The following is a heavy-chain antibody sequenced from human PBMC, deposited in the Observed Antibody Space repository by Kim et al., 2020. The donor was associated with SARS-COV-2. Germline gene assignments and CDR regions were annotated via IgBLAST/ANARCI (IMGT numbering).Heavy chain of an antibody. Sequence: SQTLSLTCAISGDSVSSNTAAWNWIRQSPSRGLEWLGRTYYRSKWYNDYAVSVESRITINPDTSKNQFSLQLNSVSPEDTGVYYCARRQILGGGSINYYGMDVWGQGTTVTVSS. V-gene: IGHV6-1*01. J-gene: IGHJ6*02. CDR2: TYYRSKWYN. CDR1: GDSVSSNTAA. CDR3: ARRQILGGGSINYYGMDV. D-gene: IGHD3-16*01.